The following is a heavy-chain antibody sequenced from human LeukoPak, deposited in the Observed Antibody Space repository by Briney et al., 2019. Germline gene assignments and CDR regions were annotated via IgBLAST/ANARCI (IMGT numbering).Heavy chain of an antibody. CDR3: VGWGISGITNH. CDR2: TKQDGSEK. V-gene: IGHV3-7*01. J-gene: IGHJ4*02. Sequence: PGVSLRLSCAASELTSSTSWMSGVRQAPGKGLEWVAQTKQDGSEKYYVDSVKGRFTTSRDKNSLFLQMNSVRAEDTAVYYCVGWGISGITNHWGQGTLVTVYS. CDR1: ELTSSTSW. D-gene: IGHD1-7*01.